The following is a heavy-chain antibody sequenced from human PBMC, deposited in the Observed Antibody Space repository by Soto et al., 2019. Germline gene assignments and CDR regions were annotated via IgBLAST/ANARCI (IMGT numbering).Heavy chain of an antibody. J-gene: IGHJ5*02. D-gene: IGHD6-13*01. CDR3: ARDSSSWDSHNWFDP. CDR1: GDTFSSYA. V-gene: IGHV1-69*06. CDR2: IIPIFATA. Sequence: QVQLVQSGAEVKKPGSSVTVSCKASGDTFSSYAISWVRQAPGQGLEWMGKIIPIFATATYEQKFQGRVTITAYTSTSTVYMELSSLRSEDTAVYYCARDSSSWDSHNWFDPWGQGTLVTVSS.